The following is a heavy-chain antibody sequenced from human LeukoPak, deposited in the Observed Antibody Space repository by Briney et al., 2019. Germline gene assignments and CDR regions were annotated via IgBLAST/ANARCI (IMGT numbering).Heavy chain of an antibody. V-gene: IGHV3-30*01. CDR2: ISYDGSNT. Sequence: PGRSLRLSCAASGFTFSHYAMHWVRQAPGKGLGWVAVISYDGSNTFYADSVKGRFTISRDNPKNTLYLQMNTLRAEDTAVYYCARARNGTLKYWGQGTLVTVSS. CDR1: GFTFSHYA. J-gene: IGHJ4*02. CDR3: ARARNGTLKY. D-gene: IGHD1-26*01.